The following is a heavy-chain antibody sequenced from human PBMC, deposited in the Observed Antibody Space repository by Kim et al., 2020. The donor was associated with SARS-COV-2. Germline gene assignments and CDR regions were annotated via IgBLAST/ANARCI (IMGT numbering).Heavy chain of an antibody. J-gene: IGHJ2*01. CDR3: ARHLSIVRYDIVGDWYFDL. CDR1: GYSFTSYW. D-gene: IGHD2-15*01. Sequence: GESLKISCKGSGYSFTSYWIGWVRQMPGKGLEWMGIIYPGDSDTRYSPSFQGQVTISADKSISTAYLQWSSLKASDTAMYYCARHLSIVRYDIVGDWYFDLWGRGTLVTVSS. CDR2: IYPGDSDT. V-gene: IGHV5-51*01.